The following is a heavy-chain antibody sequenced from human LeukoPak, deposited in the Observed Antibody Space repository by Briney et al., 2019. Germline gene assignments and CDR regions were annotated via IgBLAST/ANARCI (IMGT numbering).Heavy chain of an antibody. V-gene: IGHV3-48*03. CDR3: ARRKFSGSGSYYLCDF. CDR1: GFTFSNYE. D-gene: IGHD3-10*01. Sequence: GGSLRLSCAASGFTFSNYEMNWVRQAPGKGLEWVSYISSSGSTIYYTDSVKGRFTISRDNAKNSLYLQMNNLRAEDTAVYYCARRKFSGSGSYYLCDFWGQGTLVTVSS. CDR2: ISSSGSTI. J-gene: IGHJ4*02.